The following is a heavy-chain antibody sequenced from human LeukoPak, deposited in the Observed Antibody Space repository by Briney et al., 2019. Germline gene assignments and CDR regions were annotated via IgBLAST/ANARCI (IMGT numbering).Heavy chain of an antibody. CDR1: GFTLSTYA. CDR3: AKDGYNWIAFDD. V-gene: IGHV3-23*01. Sequence: GGSLRLSCAASGFTLSTYAMHWVRQAPGKGLEWVAYISGTGFTTYYAGSVKGRFTISSDSSKNTLFLQMNSLRAEDTAIYYCAKDGYNWIAFDDWGQGTLVTVSS. CDR2: ISGTGFTT. D-gene: IGHD1-20*01. J-gene: IGHJ4*02.